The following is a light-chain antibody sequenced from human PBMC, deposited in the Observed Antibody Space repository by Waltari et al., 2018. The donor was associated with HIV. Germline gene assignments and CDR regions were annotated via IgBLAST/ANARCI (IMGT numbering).Light chain of an antibody. Sequence: QSALTQPRSLSGSPGQSVTISCTGTSSHVGSYNYVSWYQHHPGKAPNRIIYDVSERPSGVPDRFSCSKSGITASLTISGLQAEDEADYYCCSYAGTYTFVVFGGGTKLTVL. J-gene: IGLJ2*01. CDR3: CSYAGTYTFVV. CDR1: SSHVGSYNY. V-gene: IGLV2-11*01. CDR2: DVS.